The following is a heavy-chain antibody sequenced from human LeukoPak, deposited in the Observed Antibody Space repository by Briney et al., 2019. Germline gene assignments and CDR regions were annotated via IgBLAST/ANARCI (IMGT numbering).Heavy chain of an antibody. CDR1: GFTFSDYY. J-gene: IGHJ3*02. V-gene: IGHV3-11*01. Sequence: GGSLRLSCAASGFTFSDYYMSWIRQAPGKGLEWVSYISSSGSTIYYADSVKGRFTISRDNAKNSLYLQMNSLRAEDTAVYYCARDQGVVVTADAFDIWGQGTMDTVSS. D-gene: IGHD2-21*02. CDR3: ARDQGVVVTADAFDI. CDR2: ISSSGSTI.